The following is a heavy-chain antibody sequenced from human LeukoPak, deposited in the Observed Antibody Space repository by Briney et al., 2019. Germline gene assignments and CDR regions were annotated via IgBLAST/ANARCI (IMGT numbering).Heavy chain of an antibody. V-gene: IGHV4-39*01. D-gene: IGHD1-26*01. J-gene: IGHJ4*02. CDR2: KDYSGST. CDR1: GGSISSTRHY. CDR3: ARVVKSSGSYYGDY. Sequence: SETLSLTRTVSGGSISSTRHYWGWIRPPPGKGLEWIGNKDYSGSTSYNPSLKSRVTISVDTSKNQFFLKLSSVTAADPAVYYCARVVKSSGSYYGDYWGQGALVIVSS.